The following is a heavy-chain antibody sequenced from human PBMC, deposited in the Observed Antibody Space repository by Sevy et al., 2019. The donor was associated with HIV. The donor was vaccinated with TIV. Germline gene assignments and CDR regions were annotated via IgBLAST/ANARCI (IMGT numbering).Heavy chain of an antibody. CDR2: LYYTGSI. D-gene: IGHD3-22*01. CDR3: ARTQGGSTDGGDSSSCTYEGDHYFDL. V-gene: IGHV4-39*01. J-gene: IGHJ4*02. Sequence: SETLSLTCIVSGGSISSSLYYWGWIRQPPGKGLEWIATLYYTGSIYYNPSLRTRLTISADASQNQFSLKLSSVTAADTALYFCARTQGGSTDGGDSSSCTYEGDHYFDLWGQGLLVTVSS. CDR1: GGSISSSLYY.